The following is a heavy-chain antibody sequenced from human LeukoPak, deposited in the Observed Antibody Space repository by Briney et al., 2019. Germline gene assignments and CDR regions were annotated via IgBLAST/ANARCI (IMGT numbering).Heavy chain of an antibody. CDR1: DGSINSYY. D-gene: IGHD2/OR15-2a*01. J-gene: IGHJ4*02. CDR2: INSDGSWT. CDR3: VSFYETY. Sequence: ETLSLTCSVSDGSINSYYWNWIRRPPGKGLVWVSHINSDGSWTSYADSVKGRFTISKDNAKNTVYLQMSNLRVEDTAVYYCVSFYETYWGRGTLVTVSS. V-gene: IGHV3-74*01.